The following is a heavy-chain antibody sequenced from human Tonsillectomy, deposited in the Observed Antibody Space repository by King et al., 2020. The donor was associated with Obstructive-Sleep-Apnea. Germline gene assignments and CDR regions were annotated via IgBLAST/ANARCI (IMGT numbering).Heavy chain of an antibody. Sequence: VQSGGSLRLSCAASGFTFSSYALSWVRQPPGKGLAWVSAFSGSGGGTSYAASEKGRFTISRENSKNTLYLQMNSLGAEDTAVYYCAKGYGDYGLYYYYGMDVWGQGTTVTVSS. V-gene: IGHV3-23*01. J-gene: IGHJ6*02. CDR2: FSGSGGGT. CDR3: AKGYGDYGLYYYYGMDV. CDR1: GFTFSSYA. D-gene: IGHD4-17*01.